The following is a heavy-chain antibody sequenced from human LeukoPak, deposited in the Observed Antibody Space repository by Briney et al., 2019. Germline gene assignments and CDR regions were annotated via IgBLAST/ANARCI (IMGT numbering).Heavy chain of an antibody. Sequence: HPGGSLSLSCAASGFTFSSYWMHWVRQAPGEGLVWVSHINSDGSSRTYADSVKGRFTISRDNAKNTLYLQLNSLRAEDTAVYYCARVNSGWYSYYFDYWGQGTLVTVSS. D-gene: IGHD6-19*01. CDR3: ARVNSGWYSYYFDY. CDR1: GFTFSSYW. V-gene: IGHV3-74*01. J-gene: IGHJ4*02. CDR2: INSDGSSR.